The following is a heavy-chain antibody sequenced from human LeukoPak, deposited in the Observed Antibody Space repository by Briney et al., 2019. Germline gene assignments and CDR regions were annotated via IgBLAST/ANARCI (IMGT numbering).Heavy chain of an antibody. CDR3: ARDPYYYDSSGYSGGDY. CDR1: GFTFSSYA. Sequence: PGGSLRLSCAASGFTFSSYAMSWVRQAPGKGLEWVSAISGSGGSTYYADSVKGRFTISRDNAKNSLYLQMNSLRAEDTAVYYCARDPYYYDSSGYSGGDYWGQGTLVTVSS. D-gene: IGHD3-22*01. V-gene: IGHV3-23*01. CDR2: ISGSGGST. J-gene: IGHJ4*02.